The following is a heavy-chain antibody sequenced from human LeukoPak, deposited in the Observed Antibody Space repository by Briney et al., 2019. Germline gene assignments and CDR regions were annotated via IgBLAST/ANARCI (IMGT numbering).Heavy chain of an antibody. CDR2: IYPGDSDT. CDR3: ARVPDTVRASRFSSHNWFDP. CDR1: GYSFTSYW. V-gene: IGHV5-51*01. J-gene: IGHJ5*02. D-gene: IGHD2-2*01. Sequence: GEPLKISCKGSGYSFTSYWIGWVRQLPGKGLEWMGIIYPGDSDTRYSPSFQGQVTISADKSISTAYLQWSSLKASDTAMYYCARVPDTVRASRFSSHNWFDPWGQGTLVTVSS.